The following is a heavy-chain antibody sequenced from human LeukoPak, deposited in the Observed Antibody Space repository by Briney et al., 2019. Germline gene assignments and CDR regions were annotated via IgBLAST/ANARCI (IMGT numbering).Heavy chain of an antibody. CDR3: ARETSLWFGELSSAFDI. CDR2: IYYSGST. Sequence: SETLSLTCTVSGGSISSYYWSWIRQPPGKGLEWIGYIYYSGSTNYNPSLKSRVTISVDTSKNQFSLKLSSVTAADTAVYYCARETSLWFGELSSAFDIWGQGTMVTVSS. CDR1: GGSISSYY. J-gene: IGHJ3*02. D-gene: IGHD3-10*01. V-gene: IGHV4-59*01.